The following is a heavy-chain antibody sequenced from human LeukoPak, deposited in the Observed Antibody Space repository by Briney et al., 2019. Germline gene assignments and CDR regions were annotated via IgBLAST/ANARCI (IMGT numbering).Heavy chain of an antibody. J-gene: IGHJ6*02. CDR2: IKQDGSEK. Sequence: PGGSLRLSCAASGFTFSSYWMSWVRQAPGKGLEWVANIKQDGSEKYYVNSVKGRFTISRDNAKNSLYLQMNSLRAEDTAVYYCAREDSGKPPYYYYGMDVWGQGTTVTVSS. D-gene: IGHD5-12*01. CDR3: AREDSGKPPYYYYGMDV. CDR1: GFTFSSYW. V-gene: IGHV3-7*01.